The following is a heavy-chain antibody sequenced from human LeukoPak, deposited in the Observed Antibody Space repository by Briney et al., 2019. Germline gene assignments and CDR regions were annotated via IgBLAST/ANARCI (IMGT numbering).Heavy chain of an antibody. D-gene: IGHD1-26*01. Sequence: GGSLRLSCAASGFTFSSYSMNWVRQAPGKGLEWVSYISSSSSTIYYADSVKGRFTISRDNAKNSLYLQMNSLRAEDTAVYYCARGSGSAFYWGQGTLVTVSS. CDR3: ARGSGSAFY. J-gene: IGHJ4*02. V-gene: IGHV3-48*01. CDR1: GFTFSSYS. CDR2: ISSSSSTI.